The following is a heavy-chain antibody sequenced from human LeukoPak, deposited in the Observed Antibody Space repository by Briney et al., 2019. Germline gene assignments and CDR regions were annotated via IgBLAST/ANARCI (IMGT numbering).Heavy chain of an antibody. V-gene: IGHV3-53*01. CDR1: EFTVYNSY. J-gene: IGHJ4*02. Sequence: GGSLRLSCAVSEFTVYNSYMSWVRQAPGKGLEWVSIIYSGGDTFYVDSVKGRFTISRDKSKNTVYPQMNSLRAEDTAVYYCATRDRNNGVDYWGQGTQVTVSS. CDR2: IYSGGDT. D-gene: IGHD2-8*01. CDR3: ATRDRNNGVDY.